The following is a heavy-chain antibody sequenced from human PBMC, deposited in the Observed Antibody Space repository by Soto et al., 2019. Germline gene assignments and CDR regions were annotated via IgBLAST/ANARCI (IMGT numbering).Heavy chain of an antibody. J-gene: IGHJ6*02. V-gene: IGHV3-30*18. D-gene: IGHD6-19*01. CDR3: AKDGRIAVAGNYYYYGMDV. Sequence: QVQLVESGGGVVQPGRSLRLSCAASGFTFSSYGMHWVRQAPGKGLEWVAVISYDGSNKYYADSVKGRFTISRDNSKNTLYLQMNSLRAEDTAVYYCAKDGRIAVAGNYYYYGMDVWAQGTTVTVSS. CDR1: GFTFSSYG. CDR2: ISYDGSNK.